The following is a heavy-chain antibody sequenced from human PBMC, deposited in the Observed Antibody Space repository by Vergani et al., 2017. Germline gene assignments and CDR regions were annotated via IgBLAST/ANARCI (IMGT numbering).Heavy chain of an antibody. Sequence: QVQLQESGPGLVKPSETLSLTCTVSGYSISSGYYWGWIRQPPGKGLEWIGSIYHSGSTYYNPSLKSRVTISVDTSKNQFSLKLSSLTAADTAVYYCARALYGSGSYFAYWGQGTLVTVSS. CDR2: IYHSGST. J-gene: IGHJ4*02. CDR3: ARALYGSGSYFAY. CDR1: GYSISSGYY. D-gene: IGHD3-10*01. V-gene: IGHV4-38-2*02.